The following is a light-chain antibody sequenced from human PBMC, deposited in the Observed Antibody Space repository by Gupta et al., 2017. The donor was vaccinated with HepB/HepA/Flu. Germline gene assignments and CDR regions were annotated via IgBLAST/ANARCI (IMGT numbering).Light chain of an antibody. V-gene: IGLV1-44*01. CDR3: ATWDDTLNGWV. J-gene: IGLJ3*02. CDR1: SSNIGNDT. Sequence: QPALTHPPSSSCTPGQTVTISCSGSSSNIGNDTVNWYQHLPGLAPKLLIYGDDERPSGVPDRFSGSKSGTSASLAISGLQSEDEAEYYCATWDDTLNGWVFGGGTKLSGL. CDR2: GDD.